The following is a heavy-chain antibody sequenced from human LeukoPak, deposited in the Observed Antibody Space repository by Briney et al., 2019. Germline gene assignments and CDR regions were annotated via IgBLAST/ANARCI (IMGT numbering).Heavy chain of an antibody. CDR3: ARGTTGAYFGTPPYFDY. CDR1: GVSINGYY. V-gene: IGHV4-59*01. CDR2: IYYSGGT. D-gene: IGHD7-27*01. J-gene: IGHJ4*02. Sequence: SEPLSLTCSVSGVSINGYYWSWIRQTPGKGLECIGYIYYSGGTNYNPSLESRVTISLDTSRNQFSLRLQSVTAADTAVYFCARGTTGAYFGTPPYFDYWGQGSLVTVSS.